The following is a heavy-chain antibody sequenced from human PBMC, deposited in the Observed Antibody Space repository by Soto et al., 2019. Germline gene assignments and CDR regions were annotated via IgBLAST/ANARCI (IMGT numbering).Heavy chain of an antibody. CDR3: ARVKPSSYGMDV. CDR2: IYHSGST. J-gene: IGHJ6*02. CDR1: GYSISSGYY. Sequence: PSETLSLTCGVSGYSISSGYYWGWIRQLPGKGLEWIGNIYHSGSTYYNPSLKSRVTISVDTSKNQFSLKLTSVTAADTAVYQCARVKPSSYGMDVGGQGTTVTVSS. V-gene: IGHV4-38-2*01.